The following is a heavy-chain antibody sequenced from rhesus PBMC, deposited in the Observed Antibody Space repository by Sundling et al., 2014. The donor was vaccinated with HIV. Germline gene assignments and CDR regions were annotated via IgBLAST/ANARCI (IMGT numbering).Heavy chain of an antibody. CDR3: ARGYCSGGVCSRYAFGS. CDR2: INGNSAST. J-gene: IGHJ6*01. V-gene: IGHV4-80*01. D-gene: IGHD2-39*02. CDR1: GASISPHW. Sequence: QVQLQESGPGLVKPSETLSLTCTVSGASISPHWWNWIRQPPGKGLEWIGEINGNSASTYYNPSLRSRVTVSKDTSKTQFSLKLRSVTAADTAVYYCARGYCSGGVCSRYAFGSWGQGVVVTVSS.